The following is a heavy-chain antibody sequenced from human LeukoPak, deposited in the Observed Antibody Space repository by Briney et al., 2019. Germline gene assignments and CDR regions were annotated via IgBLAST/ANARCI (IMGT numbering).Heavy chain of an antibody. J-gene: IGHJ4*02. CDR1: GFTFSSYG. D-gene: IGHD4-17*01. Sequence: GGSLRLSCAASGFTFSSYGMSWVRQAPGKVLEWVSAISGSGGSTYYADSVKGRFTISRDNSKNTLYLQMNSLRAEDTAVYYCAKGPWGMTTVTIYYFDYWGQGTLVTVSS. V-gene: IGHV3-23*01. CDR3: AKGPWGMTTVTIYYFDY. CDR2: ISGSGGST.